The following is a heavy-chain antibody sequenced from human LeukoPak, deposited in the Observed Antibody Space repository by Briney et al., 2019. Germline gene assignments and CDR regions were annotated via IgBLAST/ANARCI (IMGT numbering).Heavy chain of an antibody. J-gene: IGHJ6*03. CDR3: ARVYEGDYYYYYMDV. Sequence: ASVKVSCKASGYTFTGYYLHWVRQAPGQGLEWMGWINPNRGGTNYAQKFQGRVTTTRDTSISTAYMELSSLRSEDTAVYYCARVYEGDYYYYYMDVWGKGTTVTISS. D-gene: IGHD2-8*01. CDR1: GYTFTGYY. CDR2: INPNRGGT. V-gene: IGHV1-2*02.